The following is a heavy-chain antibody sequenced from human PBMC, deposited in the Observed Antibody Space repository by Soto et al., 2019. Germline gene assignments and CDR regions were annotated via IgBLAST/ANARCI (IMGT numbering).Heavy chain of an antibody. CDR1: SGSFSGYY. Sequence: SETLSLTCSIYSGSFSGYYWSWIRQPPGKGLEWIGEISQSGNTNYSPSLKSRVSISIDTSKKQFSLNLASVSAADTAVYYCARAPKVSGSSQTRPDFWGQGTLVTVSS. CDR3: ARAPKVSGSSQTRPDF. CDR2: ISQSGNT. D-gene: IGHD6-6*01. J-gene: IGHJ4*02. V-gene: IGHV4-34*01.